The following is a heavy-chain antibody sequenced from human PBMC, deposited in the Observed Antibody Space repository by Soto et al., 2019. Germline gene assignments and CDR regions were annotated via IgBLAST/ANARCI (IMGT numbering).Heavy chain of an antibody. CDR2: ISGSGGNK. CDR3: AKRLTTVTTVCDC. D-gene: IGHD4-17*01. V-gene: IGHV3-23*01. CDR1: GLTSSTYA. J-gene: IGHJ4*02. Sequence: PRGSLRLSCAASGLTSSTYAMSWVRQAPGKGLEWVSGISGSGGNKYYADSVKGRFTISRDNSKNMLYLQMNSLRAEDTAVYYCAKRLTTVTTVCDCWGQGTLVTVSS.